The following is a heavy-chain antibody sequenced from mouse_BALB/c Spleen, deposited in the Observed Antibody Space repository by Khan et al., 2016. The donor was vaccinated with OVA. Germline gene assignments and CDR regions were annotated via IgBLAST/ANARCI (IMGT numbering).Heavy chain of an antibody. D-gene: IGHD2-10*01. Sequence: QVQLKESGPGLVAPSQSLSITCTVSGFSLTGYGVNWVRQPPGKGLEWLGMIWGDGSTDYNSALKSRLNLSKDNSKSHVFLKMNSLQTDDTARYYCARAYYGNYREAMDYWGKGTSVTVSS. CDR3: ARAYYGNYREAMDY. CDR2: IWGDGST. J-gene: IGHJ4*01. CDR1: GFSLTGYG. V-gene: IGHV2-6-7*01.